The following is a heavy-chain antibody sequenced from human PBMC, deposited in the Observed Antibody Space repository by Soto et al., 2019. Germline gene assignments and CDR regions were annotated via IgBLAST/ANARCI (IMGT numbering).Heavy chain of an antibody. CDR1: GGSISIGGYY. Sequence: PSETLALTCTVSGGSISIGGYYLSLIRQHPGKGLEWIGYIYYSGSTYYNPSLKSRVTISVDTSKNQFSLKLSSVTAADTAVYYCARDRGYYGSGSYRRSYYYGMDVWGPGTTVTVS. V-gene: IGHV4-31*03. D-gene: IGHD3-10*01. CDR3: ARDRGYYGSGSYRRSYYYGMDV. CDR2: IYYSGST. J-gene: IGHJ6*02.